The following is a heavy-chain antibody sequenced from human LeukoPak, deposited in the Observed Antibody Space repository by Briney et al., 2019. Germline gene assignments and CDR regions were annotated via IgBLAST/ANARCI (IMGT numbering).Heavy chain of an antibody. D-gene: IGHD3-3*01. V-gene: IGHV1-69*13. CDR1: GGTFSSYA. Sequence: ASVKVSCKASGGTFSSYAISWVRQAPGQGLGWMGGIIPIFGTANYAQKFQGRVTITADESTGTAYMELSSLRSEDTAVYYCARGGVAEGAFDIWGQGTMVTVSS. J-gene: IGHJ3*02. CDR2: IIPIFGTA. CDR3: ARGGVAEGAFDI.